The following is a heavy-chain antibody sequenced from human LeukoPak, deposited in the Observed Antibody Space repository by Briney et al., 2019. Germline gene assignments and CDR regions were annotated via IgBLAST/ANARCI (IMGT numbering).Heavy chain of an antibody. D-gene: IGHD1-14*01. Sequence: SETLSLTCTVSGGSISTSSYYWGWVRQPPGKGLEWIGSIYYSGSTYYNPSLKSRVTISVDTSKNQFSLKLSSVTAADTAVYYCARENQEVQSAFDIWGQGTMVTVSS. CDR3: ARENQEVQSAFDI. CDR1: GGSISTSSYY. V-gene: IGHV4-39*07. CDR2: IYYSGST. J-gene: IGHJ3*02.